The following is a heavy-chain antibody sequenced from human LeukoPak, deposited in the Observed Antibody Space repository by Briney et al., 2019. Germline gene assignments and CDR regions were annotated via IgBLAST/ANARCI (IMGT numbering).Heavy chain of an antibody. D-gene: IGHD3-22*01. Sequence: GASVKVSCKASGYTFTSYDINWVRLATGQGLEWMGWMNPNSGNTGYAQKFQGRVTMTRNTSISTAYMELSSLRSEDTAVYYCARRYYYDSSGYSFDYWGQGTLVTVSS. CDR3: ARRYYYDSSGYSFDY. J-gene: IGHJ4*02. CDR1: GYTFTSYD. V-gene: IGHV1-8*01. CDR2: MNPNSGNT.